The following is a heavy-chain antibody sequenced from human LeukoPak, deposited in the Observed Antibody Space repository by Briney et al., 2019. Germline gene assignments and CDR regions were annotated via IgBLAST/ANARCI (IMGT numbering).Heavy chain of an antibody. V-gene: IGHV3-66*01. D-gene: IGHD3-10*01. CDR2: IYSGGTT. CDR1: GFTVSRSF. CDR3: AHTYGSGSYFFDY. J-gene: IGHJ4*02. Sequence: GGSLRLSCAASGFTVSRSFMSWVRQAPGKGLEWVSIIYSGGTTYYADSVRGRFTISRDNSKNTLYLQMNSLRAEDTAVYYCAHTYGSGSYFFDYWGQGTLVTVSS.